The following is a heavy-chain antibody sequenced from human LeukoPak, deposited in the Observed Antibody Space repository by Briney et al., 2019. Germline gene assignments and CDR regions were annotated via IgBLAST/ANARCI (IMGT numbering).Heavy chain of an antibody. V-gene: IGHV4-34*01. CDR1: GGSFSGYF. J-gene: IGHJ4*02. Sequence: SETLSLTCAVYGGSFSGYFWSWIRQPPGKGLEWIGEINHSGSTNYNPSLKSRVTMSVDMSKSQFSLNLGSVTAADTAVYYCARTLRGRIAAQPGLRYFDYWGQGTLVTVSS. CDR3: ARTLRGRIAAQPGLRYFDY. CDR2: INHSGST. D-gene: IGHD6-6*01.